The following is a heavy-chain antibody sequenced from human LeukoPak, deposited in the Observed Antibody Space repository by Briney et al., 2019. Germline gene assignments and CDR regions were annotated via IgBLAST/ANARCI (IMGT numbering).Heavy chain of an antibody. CDR1: GFTFSIYP. CDR2: IFTNGDTT. CDR3: VKSPSDGLDV. V-gene: IGHV3-64D*09. J-gene: IGHJ6*02. Sequence: GGSLRLSCSASGFTFSIYPMHWVRQAPGKGLEYVSTIFTNGDTTSYAASVEGRFTTSRDDSKNTLYLQMSSLRPEDTAVYYCVKSPSDGLDVWGQGATVTVSS.